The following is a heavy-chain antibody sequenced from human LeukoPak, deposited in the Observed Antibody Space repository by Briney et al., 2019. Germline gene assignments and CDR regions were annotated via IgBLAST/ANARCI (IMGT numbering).Heavy chain of an antibody. J-gene: IGHJ4*02. CDR3: AALYATVTTLWYFDY. D-gene: IGHD4-17*01. CDR2: IYTSGST. CDR1: GGSISSGSYY. V-gene: IGHV4-61*02. Sequence: SQTLSLTCTVSGGSISSGSYYWSWIRQPAGEGLEWIGRIYTSGSTNYNPSLKSRVTISVDTSKNQFSLKLSSVTAADTAVYYCAALYATVTTLWYFDYWGQGTLVTVSS.